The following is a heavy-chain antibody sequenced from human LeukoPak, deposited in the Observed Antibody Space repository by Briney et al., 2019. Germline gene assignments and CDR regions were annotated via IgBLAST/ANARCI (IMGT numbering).Heavy chain of an antibody. CDR1: GFTFSSYA. V-gene: IGHV3-23*01. J-gene: IGHJ4*02. CDR3: ARSYDSSGYWIDY. Sequence: PGGSLRLSCAASGFTFSSYAMSWVRQAPGKGLEWVSAISGSGGSTYYADSVKGRFTISRDNSKNSLYLQMNSLRAEDTAVYYCARSYDSSGYWIDYWGQGTLVTVSS. CDR2: ISGSGGST. D-gene: IGHD3-22*01.